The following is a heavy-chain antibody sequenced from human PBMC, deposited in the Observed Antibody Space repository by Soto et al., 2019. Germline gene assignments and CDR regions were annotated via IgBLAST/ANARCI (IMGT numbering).Heavy chain of an antibody. CDR2: IKSDGSRT. Sequence: PGVSLRLSFAASRFTFSSYWMHWFRQAPGKGLVWVSRIKSDGSRTNYADSVKGRFTISRDNAKNTLYLQMNSLRAEDTAVYYCARETFDPWGQGTLVTVSS. V-gene: IGHV3-74*01. CDR1: RFTFSSYW. CDR3: ARETFDP. J-gene: IGHJ5*02.